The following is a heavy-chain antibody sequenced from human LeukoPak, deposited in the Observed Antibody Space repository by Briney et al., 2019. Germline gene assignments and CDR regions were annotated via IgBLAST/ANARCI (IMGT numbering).Heavy chain of an antibody. J-gene: IGHJ4*02. CDR2: VYYSGST. D-gene: IGHD6-6*01. CDR1: GGSISSRSYY. Sequence: KASETLSLTCTVSGGSISSRSYYWGWIRQPPGKGLEWIGSVYYSGSTYYNPSLKSRVTISIDTSKNQFSLKLNSVTAADTAVYYCARHPSSSTLGFWGQGTLVTVSS. CDR3: ARHPSSSTLGF. V-gene: IGHV4-39*01.